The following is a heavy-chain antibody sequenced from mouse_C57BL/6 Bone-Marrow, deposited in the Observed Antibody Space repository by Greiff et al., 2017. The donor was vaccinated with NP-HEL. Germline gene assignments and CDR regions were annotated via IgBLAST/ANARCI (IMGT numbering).Heavy chain of an antibody. V-gene: IGHV1-53*01. CDR1: GYTFTSYW. CDR2: INPSNGGT. D-gene: IGHD1-1*01. J-gene: IGHJ1*03. Sequence: QVQLQQSGTELVKPGASVKLSCKASGYTFTSYWMHWVKQRPGQGLEWIGNINPSNGGTNYNEKFKSKATLTVDKSSSTAYMQLSSLTSEDSAVYYCARSPHYYGSSYEYFDVWGTGTTVTVSS. CDR3: ARSPHYYGSSYEYFDV.